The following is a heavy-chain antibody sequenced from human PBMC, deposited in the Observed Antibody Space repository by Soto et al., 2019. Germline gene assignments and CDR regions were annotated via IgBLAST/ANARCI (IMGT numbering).Heavy chain of an antibody. CDR3: AKGGLANWAYYFDY. D-gene: IGHD1-1*01. V-gene: IGHV3-30*18. Sequence: GGSLRLSCAASGFTFSSYGMHWVRQAPGKGLEWVAVISYDGSNKYYADSVKGRFTISRDNSKNTLYLQMNSLRAEDTAAYYCAKGGLANWAYYFDYWGQGTLVTVSS. J-gene: IGHJ4*02. CDR2: ISYDGSNK. CDR1: GFTFSSYG.